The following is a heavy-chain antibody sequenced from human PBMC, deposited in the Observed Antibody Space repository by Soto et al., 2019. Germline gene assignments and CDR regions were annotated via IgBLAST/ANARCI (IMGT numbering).Heavy chain of an antibody. CDR3: AKDMFSSSSAATFDY. Sequence: EVQLVESGGGLAQPGRSLRLSCAASGFIFDDYAMHWVRQAPGKGLEWVSGISWQGGSIWYADSVKGRFTISRDNAKNSLYLQMNILRVEDTALYYCAKDMFSSSSAATFDYWGQGILVTVSS. V-gene: IGHV3-9*01. D-gene: IGHD6-6*01. CDR2: ISWQGGSI. J-gene: IGHJ4*02. CDR1: GFIFDDYA.